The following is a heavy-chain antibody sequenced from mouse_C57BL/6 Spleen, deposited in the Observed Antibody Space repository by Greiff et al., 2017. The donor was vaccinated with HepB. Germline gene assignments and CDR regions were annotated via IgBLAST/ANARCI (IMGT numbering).Heavy chain of an antibody. CDR3: ARNFDV. J-gene: IGHJ1*03. CDR1: GFTFSSYG. Sequence: DVHLVESGGDLVKPGGSLKLSCAASGFTFSSYGMSWVRQTPDKRLEWVATISSGGSYTYYPDSVKGRFTISRDNAKNTLYLQMSSLKSEDTAMYYCARNFDVWGTGTTVTVSS. CDR2: ISSGGSYT. V-gene: IGHV5-6*01.